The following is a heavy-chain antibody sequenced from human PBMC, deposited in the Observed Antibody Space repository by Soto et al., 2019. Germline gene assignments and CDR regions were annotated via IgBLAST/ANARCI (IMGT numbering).Heavy chain of an antibody. CDR2: IGTAGDT. D-gene: IGHD3-22*01. Sequence: PGVPLRLSWAASGFTCSSYDMQWVRQATGKGLEWVSAIGTAGDTYYPGSVKGRFTISRENAKNSLYLQMNSLRAGDTAVYYCARSPPGGYHYYYGMDVWGQGTTVTVSS. V-gene: IGHV3-13*04. CDR1: GFTCSSYD. CDR3: ARSPPGGYHYYYGMDV. J-gene: IGHJ6*02.